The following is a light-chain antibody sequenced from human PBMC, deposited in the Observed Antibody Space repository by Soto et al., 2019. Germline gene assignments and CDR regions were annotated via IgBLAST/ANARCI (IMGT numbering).Light chain of an antibody. J-gene: IGKJ1*01. Sequence: EIVLTQSPGTLSLSPGERAALSCRASQSVRTTYLAWYQQKPGQAPRLLIYAASSRATGIPDRFSGSGSGTDFTLTISRLEPEDFAVYYCQQYRSSPNTFGQGTKVEIK. V-gene: IGKV3-20*01. CDR2: AAS. CDR1: QSVRTTY. CDR3: QQYRSSPNT.